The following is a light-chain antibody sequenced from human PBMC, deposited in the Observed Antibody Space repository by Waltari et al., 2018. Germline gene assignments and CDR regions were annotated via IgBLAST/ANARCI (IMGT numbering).Light chain of an antibody. V-gene: IGLV1-40*01. J-gene: IGLJ2*01. CDR1: SSHIGADSG. Sequence: QSVLTQPPSVSGAPGQTVPIPCTASSSHIGADSGLNWYQQLPGPPPKLLIDNGANRPSGVPDRFSGSRSGTSASLAITGLQAEDEADYFCHSYDRSLDGVVFGGGTKLTVL. CDR3: HSYDRSLDGVV. CDR2: NGA.